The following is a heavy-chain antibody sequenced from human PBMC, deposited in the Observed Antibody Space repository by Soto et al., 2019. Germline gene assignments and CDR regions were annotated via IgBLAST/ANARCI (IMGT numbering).Heavy chain of an antibody. CDR2: IYYSGST. V-gene: IGHV4-39*01. J-gene: IGHJ6*02. Sequence: QLQLQESGPGLVKPSETLSLTCTVSGGSISSSSYYWGWIRQPPGKGLEWIGSIYYSGSTYYNPSLKSRVTLSVDTSENQFSLKLSSVTAADTAVYYCARPDYGDYGMDVWGQGTTVTVSS. D-gene: IGHD4-17*01. CDR3: ARPDYGDYGMDV. CDR1: GGSISSSSYY.